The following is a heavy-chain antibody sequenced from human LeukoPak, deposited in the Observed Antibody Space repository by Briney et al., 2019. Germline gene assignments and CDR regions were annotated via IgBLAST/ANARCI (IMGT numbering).Heavy chain of an antibody. CDR2: INHSGST. Sequence: PSETLSLTCAVYGGSFSGYYWSWIRQPPGKGLEWIGEINHSGSTNYNPSLKGRVTISVDTSKNQFSLKLSSVTAADTAVYYCARPLGGYYFDYWGQGTLVTVSS. CDR1: GGSFSGYY. V-gene: IGHV4-34*01. CDR3: ARPLGGYYFDY. D-gene: IGHD3-16*01. J-gene: IGHJ4*02.